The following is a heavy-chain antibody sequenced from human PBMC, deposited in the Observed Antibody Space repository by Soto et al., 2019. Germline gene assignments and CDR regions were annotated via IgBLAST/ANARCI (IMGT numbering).Heavy chain of an antibody. J-gene: IGHJ4*02. D-gene: IGHD5-18*01. CDR3: ANDPRGGYSYVDLDY. CDR1: GFTFSSYG. Sequence: QVQLVESGGGVVQRGRSLRLYCAASGFTFSSYGMHWVRQAPGKGLEWGAVISYEGSNKYYADSVKGRFTISRDNSKNTLYLHMNGLRAEDMAVYYCANDPRGGYSYVDLDYWGQGTLVTVSS. CDR2: ISYEGSNK. V-gene: IGHV3-30*18.